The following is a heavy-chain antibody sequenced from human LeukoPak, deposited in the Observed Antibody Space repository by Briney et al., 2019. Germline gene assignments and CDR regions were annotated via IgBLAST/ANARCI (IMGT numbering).Heavy chain of an antibody. CDR2: ISYDGSNK. D-gene: IGHD6-13*01. CDR3: ARSLPYGTTWYGRSDF. J-gene: IGHJ4*02. CDR1: GFTFSSYV. Sequence: GGSLRLSCAASGFTFSSYVMHWVRQAPGKGLEWVAFISYDGSNKYYADSVKGRFTISRDNSKNTLYLQMSSLRAEDTAIYYCARSLPYGTTWYGRSDFWGQGTLVTVSS. V-gene: IGHV3-30*03.